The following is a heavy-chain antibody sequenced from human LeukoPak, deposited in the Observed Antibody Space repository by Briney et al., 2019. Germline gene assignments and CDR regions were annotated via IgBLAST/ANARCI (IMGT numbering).Heavy chain of an antibody. CDR1: GFTFSNAW. J-gene: IGHJ4*02. Sequence: GGSLRLSCAASGFTFSNAWMSWVRQAPGKGLEWVGRIKSKTDGGTTDYAAPVKGRFTISRDDSKNTLYLQMNSLKTEDTDVYYCTTASYYYDSSGYLSSFDYWGQGTLVTVSS. V-gene: IGHV3-15*01. D-gene: IGHD3-22*01. CDR3: TTASYYYDSSGYLSSFDY. CDR2: IKSKTDGGTT.